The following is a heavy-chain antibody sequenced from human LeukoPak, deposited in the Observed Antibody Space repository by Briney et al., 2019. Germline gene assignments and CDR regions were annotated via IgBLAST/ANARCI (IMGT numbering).Heavy chain of an antibody. CDR3: ARGWPRFGY. D-gene: IGHD3-10*01. J-gene: IGHJ4*02. CDR1: GGSISSYY. V-gene: IGHV4-59*01. CDR2: IYYSGTT. Sequence: SETLSLTCTVSGGSISSYYWSWVRQPPGKGLEWIGYIYYSGTTNYNPSLKSRVTISVDTSRNQFSLNLSSVTAADTAVYYCARGWPRFGYWGQGTRVTVSS.